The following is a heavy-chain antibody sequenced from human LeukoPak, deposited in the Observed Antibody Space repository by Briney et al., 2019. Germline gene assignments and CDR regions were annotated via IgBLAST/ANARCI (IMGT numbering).Heavy chain of an antibody. D-gene: IGHD3-16*01. CDR1: GGSISSYY. V-gene: IGHV4-59*01. Sequence: PSETLSLTCTVSGGSISSYYWSWIRQPPGKGLEWIGYIYYSGSTNYNPSLKSRVTISVDTSKNQFSLKLSSVTAADTAVYYCARGGGPSDPFDYWGQGTLVTVSS. CDR2: IYYSGST. J-gene: IGHJ4*02. CDR3: ARGGGPSDPFDY.